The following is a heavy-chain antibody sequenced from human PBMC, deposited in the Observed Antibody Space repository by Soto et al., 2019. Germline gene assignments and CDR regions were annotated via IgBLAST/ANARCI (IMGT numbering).Heavy chain of an antibody. Sequence: QVQLQESGPGLVKPSQTLSLTCTVSGGSISSGGYYWSWIRQHPGKGLEWIGYIYYSGSTYYNPSLQSRVTISVDTSKNQFSLKLSSVTAADTAVYYCARSSPSKGQWLVRGYYFDYWGQGTLVTVSS. D-gene: IGHD6-19*01. V-gene: IGHV4-31*03. CDR1: GGSISSGGYY. CDR3: ARSSPSKGQWLVRGYYFDY. CDR2: IYYSGST. J-gene: IGHJ4*02.